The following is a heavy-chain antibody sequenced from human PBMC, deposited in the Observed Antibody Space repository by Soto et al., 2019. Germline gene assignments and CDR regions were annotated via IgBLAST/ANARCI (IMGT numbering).Heavy chain of an antibody. CDR1: GFTFSSYG. CDR2: ISYDGSNK. Sequence: GGSLRLSCAASGFTFSSYGMHWVRQAPGKGLEWVAVISYDGSNKYYADSVKGRFTTSRDNSKNTLYLQMNSLRAEDTAVYYCAKGVVASYYYYYGMDVWGQGTTVTVSS. J-gene: IGHJ6*02. D-gene: IGHD2-21*01. V-gene: IGHV3-30*18. CDR3: AKGVVASYYYYYGMDV.